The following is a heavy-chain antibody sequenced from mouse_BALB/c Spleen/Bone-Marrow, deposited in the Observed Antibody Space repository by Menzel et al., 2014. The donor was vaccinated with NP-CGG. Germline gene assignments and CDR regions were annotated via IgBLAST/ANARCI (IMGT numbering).Heavy chain of an antibody. CDR3: ARSGNFFDY. V-gene: IGHV3-2*02. D-gene: IGHD3-1*01. CDR1: GYSITCAFA. Sequence: EVQVVESGPGLVRPSQSLSLTCTVTGYSITCAFAWNWIRQFPGINLEWMGYISSSGITSYNPSLKSRISITRDASKNQFFLQLNSVTTEDTATYYCARSGNFFDYWGQGTTLTVSS. CDR2: ISSSGIT. J-gene: IGHJ2*01.